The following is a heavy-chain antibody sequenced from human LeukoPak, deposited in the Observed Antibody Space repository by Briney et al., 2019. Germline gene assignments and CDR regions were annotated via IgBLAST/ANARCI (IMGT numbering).Heavy chain of an antibody. J-gene: IGHJ4*02. D-gene: IGHD1-26*01. V-gene: IGHV3-21*01. CDR1: GFTFSSYS. Sequence: KPGGSLRLSCAASGFTFSSYSMNWVRQAPGKGLEWVSSISSSSSYIYYADPVKGRFTISRDNAKNSLYLQMNSLRAEDTAVYYCARGISGSYTEYIPLEYWGQGTLVTVSS. CDR3: ARGISGSYTEYIPLEY. CDR2: ISSSSSYI.